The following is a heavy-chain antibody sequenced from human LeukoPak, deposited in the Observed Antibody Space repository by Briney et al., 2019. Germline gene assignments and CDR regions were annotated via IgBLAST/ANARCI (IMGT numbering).Heavy chain of an antibody. Sequence: KPSETLSLTCTVSGGSISSSSYYWGWIRQPPGKGLEWIGSIYYSGSTYYNPSLKSRVTISVDTSKNQFSLKLSSVTAADTAVYYCARRPGDGSYEYYFDYWGQGTLVTVSS. V-gene: IGHV4-39*01. D-gene: IGHD1-26*01. CDR2: IYYSGST. J-gene: IGHJ4*02. CDR3: ARRPGDGSYEYYFDY. CDR1: GGSISSSSYY.